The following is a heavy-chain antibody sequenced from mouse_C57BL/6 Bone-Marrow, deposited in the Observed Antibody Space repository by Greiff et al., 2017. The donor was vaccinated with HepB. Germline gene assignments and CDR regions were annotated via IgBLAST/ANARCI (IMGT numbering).Heavy chain of an antibody. V-gene: IGHV1-7*01. CDR2: INPSSGYT. Sequence: QVQLQPSGAELATPGASVTLSCQASGYTFPSSWMHWVNQRPVHGLEWIGYINPSSGYTKYNQKFKDKATLTADKSSSTAYMQLSSLTYEDSAVYDCAVDSAGNDDYWGQGTTLTVSS. CDR3: AVDSAGNDDY. D-gene: IGHD3-2*01. J-gene: IGHJ2*01. CDR1: GYTFPSSW.